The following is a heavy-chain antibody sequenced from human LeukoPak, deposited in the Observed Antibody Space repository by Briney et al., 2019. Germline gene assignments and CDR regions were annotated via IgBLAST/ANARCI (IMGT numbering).Heavy chain of an antibody. V-gene: IGHV4-59*08. CDR3: ARLIAVAGRVFAFDI. CDR2: IYYSGST. CDR1: GGSFSGYY. Sequence: SETLSLTCAVYGGSFSGYYWSWIRQPPGKGLEWIGYIYYSGSTNYNPSLKSRVTISVDTSKNQFSLKLSSVTAADTAVYYCARLIAVAGRVFAFDIWGQGTMVTVSS. J-gene: IGHJ3*02. D-gene: IGHD6-19*01.